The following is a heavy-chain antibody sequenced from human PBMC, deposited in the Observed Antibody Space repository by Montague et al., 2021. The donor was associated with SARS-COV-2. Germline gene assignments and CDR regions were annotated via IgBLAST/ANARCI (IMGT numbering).Heavy chain of an antibody. D-gene: IGHD4-17*01. CDR2: IDWDEDQ. Sequence: PALVKPTQTLTLTCTFSGISLNTSGMCVSWIRQPPGKALEWLALIDWDEDQYYSTSLKTRLTISKDTSKNQVVLTMTNMDPIDTATYYCARSYGDYRDSYFDYWGQGTLVTVSS. V-gene: IGHV2-70*01. CDR3: ARSYGDYRDSYFDY. J-gene: IGHJ4*02. CDR1: GISLNTSGMC.